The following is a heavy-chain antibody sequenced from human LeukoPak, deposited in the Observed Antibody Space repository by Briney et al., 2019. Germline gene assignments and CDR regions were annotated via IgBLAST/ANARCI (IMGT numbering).Heavy chain of an antibody. V-gene: IGHV4-39*01. J-gene: IGHJ3*01. CDR3: ARHSDRGGSLHGFHV. Sequence: SETLSLTCTVSGGSISSGTYYWGWIRQPPGKDLEWIGSIDYSGSTKHNPSLKNRVMISVDMSKNQFSLKLSSVTAADTAVYYCARHSDRGGSLHGFHVWGQGTMVAVSS. D-gene: IGHD6-25*01. CDR2: IDYSGST. CDR1: GGSISSGTYY.